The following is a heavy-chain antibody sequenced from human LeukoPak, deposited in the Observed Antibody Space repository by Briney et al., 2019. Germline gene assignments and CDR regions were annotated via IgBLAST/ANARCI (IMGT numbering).Heavy chain of an antibody. CDR1: GFSLSTNA. J-gene: IGHJ4*02. CDR3: AKDVGKWESLHYFDY. CDR2: NSGSGAST. Sequence: GGSLRLSCLTSGFSLSTNAMSWVRQAPGKGLEWVSGNSGSGASTYYADSVKGRFTISRDDSRNSLYLQMNSLRGEDTAVYYCAKDVGKWESLHYFDYWGQGTLVTVSS. D-gene: IGHD1-26*01. V-gene: IGHV3-23*01.